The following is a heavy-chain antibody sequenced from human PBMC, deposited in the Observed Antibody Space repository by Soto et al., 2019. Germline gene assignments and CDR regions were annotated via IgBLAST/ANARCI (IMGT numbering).Heavy chain of an antibody. D-gene: IGHD5-18*01. Sequence: PSETLSLTCTVSGGSISSYYWSWIRQPPGKGLEWIGYIYNSGTTNYNPSLKSRVTISIDTSKNQFSLKLTSLTATDTAVYYCARRYGSCFDYWGQGTLVTVSS. J-gene: IGHJ4*02. CDR1: GGSISSYY. CDR3: ARRYGSCFDY. V-gene: IGHV4-59*01. CDR2: IYNSGTT.